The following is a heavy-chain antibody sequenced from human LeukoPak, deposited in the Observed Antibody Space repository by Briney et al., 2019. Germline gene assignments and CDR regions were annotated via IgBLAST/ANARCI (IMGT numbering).Heavy chain of an antibody. CDR3: ATIRGVDPLQYYFDY. D-gene: IGHD3-10*01. J-gene: IGHJ4*02. Sequence: SVKVSCKASGGTFSSYTISWVRQAPGQGLEWMGRIIPILGIANYAQKFQGRVTITADKSTSTAYMELSSLRSEDTAVYYCATIRGVDPLQYYFDYSGQGTLVTVSS. V-gene: IGHV1-69*02. CDR2: IIPILGIA. CDR1: GGTFSSYT.